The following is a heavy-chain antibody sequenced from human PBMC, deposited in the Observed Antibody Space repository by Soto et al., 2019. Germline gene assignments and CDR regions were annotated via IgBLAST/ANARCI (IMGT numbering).Heavy chain of an antibody. J-gene: IGHJ5*02. V-gene: IGHV4-39*01. Sequence: PSETLSLTCTVSGASISVHSYYWTWIRQPPGKGLEWIGSSYYSGTTYLNPSLKSRATISVDTSKNQFSLRLTSVTAADTAIYYCTRRYNWNDNYFDPRGPGALVTVSS. D-gene: IGHD1-20*01. CDR1: GASISVHSYY. CDR2: SYYSGTT. CDR3: TRRYNWNDNYFDP.